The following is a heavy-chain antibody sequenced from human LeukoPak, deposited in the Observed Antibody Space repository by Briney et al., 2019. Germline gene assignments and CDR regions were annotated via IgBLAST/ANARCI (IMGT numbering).Heavy chain of an antibody. J-gene: IGHJ4*02. CDR3: AAQRTYYYDSSGPLWDY. Sequence: SETLSLTCAVYGVSFSGYYWSWIRQPPGKGLEWIGEINHSGSTNYNPSLKSRVTISVDTSKNQFSLKLSSVTAADTAVYYCAAQRTYYYDSSGPLWDYWGQGTLVTVSS. CDR2: INHSGST. CDR1: GVSFSGYY. V-gene: IGHV4-34*01. D-gene: IGHD3-22*01.